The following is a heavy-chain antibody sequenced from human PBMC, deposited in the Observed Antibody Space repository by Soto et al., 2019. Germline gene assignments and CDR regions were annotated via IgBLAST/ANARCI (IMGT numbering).Heavy chain of an antibody. Sequence: ASVKVSCKASGYTFTGYYMHWVRQAPGQGLEWMGWINPNSGGTNYAQKFQGWVTMTRDTSISTAYMELSRLRSDDTAVYYCARARGGSSGDPRAPYYYYYMDVWGKGTTVTVSS. J-gene: IGHJ6*03. D-gene: IGHD3-10*01. CDR2: INPNSGGT. CDR1: GYTFTGYY. CDR3: ARARGGSSGDPRAPYYYYYMDV. V-gene: IGHV1-2*04.